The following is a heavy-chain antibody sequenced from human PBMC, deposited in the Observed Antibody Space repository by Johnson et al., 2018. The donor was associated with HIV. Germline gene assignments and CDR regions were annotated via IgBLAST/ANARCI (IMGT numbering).Heavy chain of an antibody. J-gene: IGHJ3*02. CDR2: IRYDGSNK. D-gene: IGHD1-26*01. CDR1: GFIFSSYD. Sequence: QVQLVESGGGVVQPGGSLRLSCAASGFIFSSYDMHWVRQAPGKGLEWVAFIRYDGSNKYYADSVKGRFTISRDNSKNTLYLQMNSLRAEDTAVYYCATLSGSYYAFDIWGQGTMVTVSS. CDR3: ATLSGSYYAFDI. V-gene: IGHV3-30*02.